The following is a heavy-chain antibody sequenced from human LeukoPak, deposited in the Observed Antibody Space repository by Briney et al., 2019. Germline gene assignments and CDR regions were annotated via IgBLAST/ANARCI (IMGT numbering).Heavy chain of an antibody. CDR1: GYTFTSYY. CDR3: ARDLRYCSSASCSENGAFDI. Sequence: ASVKVSCKASGYTFTSYYMHWVRQAPGQGLEWMGIINPSGGSTSYAQKFQGRVTITRDTSTSTVYMELSSLRSEDTAVYYCARDLRYCSSASCSENGAFDIWGQGTMVTVSS. V-gene: IGHV1-46*03. J-gene: IGHJ3*02. D-gene: IGHD2-2*01. CDR2: INPSGGST.